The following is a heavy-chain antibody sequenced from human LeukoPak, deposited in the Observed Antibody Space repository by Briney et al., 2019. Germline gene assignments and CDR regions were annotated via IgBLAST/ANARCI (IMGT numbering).Heavy chain of an antibody. D-gene: IGHD1-26*01. Sequence: GGSLRLSCAATGFTFSNYWMSWFRQAPGKGLEWVANIKYDGRETKYVDSVKGRFTISRDNAKNSLFLQMNSLRAEDTAVYYCARYLNSGPEDFWGQGNLVTVSS. CDR3: ARYLNSGPEDF. CDR1: GFTFSNYW. V-gene: IGHV3-7*01. J-gene: IGHJ4*02. CDR2: IKYDGRET.